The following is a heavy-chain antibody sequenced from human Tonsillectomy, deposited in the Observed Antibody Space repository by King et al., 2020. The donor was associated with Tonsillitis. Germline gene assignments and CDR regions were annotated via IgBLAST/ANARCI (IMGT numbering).Heavy chain of an antibody. V-gene: IGHV3-48*03. CDR3: AGERASSVGDCLDY. CDR1: GFTFSDYE. CDR2: IISSGSTI. J-gene: IGHJ4*02. Sequence: VQLVESGGGLVQPGGSLRLSCAASGFTFSDYEMNWIRQAPGKGLEWVSYIISSGSTIFYADSVKGRFTVSSDNAKNSLYLQMNGLRAEDTAVYYCAGERASSVGDCLDYWGQGTLVPVSS. D-gene: IGHD2-21*02.